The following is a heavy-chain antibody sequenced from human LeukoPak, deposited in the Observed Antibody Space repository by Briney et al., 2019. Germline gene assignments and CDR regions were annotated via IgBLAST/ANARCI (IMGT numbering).Heavy chain of an antibody. CDR2: IYSGGST. J-gene: IGHJ5*02. CDR3: ARGPKGWFDP. CDR1: GFTDSSNY. V-gene: IGHV3-66*01. Sequence: GGSLRLSCAASGFTDSSNYMSWVRQAPGKGLEWVSVIYSGGSTYYANSVKGRFTVSRDNSKNTLYLQMNSLRAEDTAVYYCARGPKGWFDPWGQGTLVTVSS.